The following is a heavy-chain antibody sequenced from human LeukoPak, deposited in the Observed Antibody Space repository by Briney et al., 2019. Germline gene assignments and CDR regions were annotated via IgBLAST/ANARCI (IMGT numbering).Heavy chain of an antibody. CDR3: ARAYSAYDSFDY. Sequence: SETLSLTCTVSGGSISSSSYYWGWIRQPPGKGLEWIGSIYYSGSTNYNPSLRSRVTISLDTSKNQFFLKVSSVTAADTAVYYCARAYSAYDSFDYWGQGTLVTVSS. CDR1: GGSISSSSYY. V-gene: IGHV4-39*07. CDR2: IYYSGST. J-gene: IGHJ4*02. D-gene: IGHD5-12*01.